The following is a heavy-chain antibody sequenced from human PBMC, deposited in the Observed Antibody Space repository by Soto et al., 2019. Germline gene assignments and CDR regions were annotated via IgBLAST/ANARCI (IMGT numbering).Heavy chain of an antibody. Sequence: ASVNLSCNASGYTITSYGTSWVRQAPGQGLEWMGWISAYNGKTNYAQKLQGRVTMTTDTSTSTDYMELRSLRSDDTAVYYCARGGAAAGYDFDGWCEGKMVNVSP. D-gene: IGHD6-13*01. CDR3: ARGGAAAGYDFDG. CDR2: ISAYNGKT. CDR1: GYTITSYG. J-gene: IGHJ4*02. V-gene: IGHV1-18*04.